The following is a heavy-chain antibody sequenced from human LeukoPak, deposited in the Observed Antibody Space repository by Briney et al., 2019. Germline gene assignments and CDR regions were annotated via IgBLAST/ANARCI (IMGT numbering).Heavy chain of an antibody. J-gene: IGHJ1*01. V-gene: IGHV1-2*02. CDR2: INPNSGGT. D-gene: IGHD3-3*01. CDR1: GYTFTGYY. CDR3: ARATYYDFWSGSLWEYFQH. Sequence: GASVKVSCKASGYTFTGYYMHWVRQAPGQGLEWMGWINPNSGGTNYAQKFQGRVTMTRDTSISTAYMELSRLRSDDTAVYYCARATYYDFWSGSLWEYFQHWGQGTLVTVSS.